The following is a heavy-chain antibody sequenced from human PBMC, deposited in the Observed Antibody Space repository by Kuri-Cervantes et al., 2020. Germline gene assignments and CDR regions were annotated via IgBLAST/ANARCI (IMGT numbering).Heavy chain of an antibody. V-gene: IGHV1-18*01. Sequence: ASVKVSCKASGYTFTSYGISWVRQAPGQGLEWMGWINAYNDNTNYAQKLQGRVTMTTDTSTSTAYMELRSLRAEDTAVYYCAREGLGIAARREYSGYDSLLGVFDYWGQGTLVTVSS. CDR3: AREGLGIAARREYSGYDSLLGVFDY. J-gene: IGHJ4*02. D-gene: IGHD5-12*01. CDR1: GYTFTSYG. CDR2: INAYNDNT.